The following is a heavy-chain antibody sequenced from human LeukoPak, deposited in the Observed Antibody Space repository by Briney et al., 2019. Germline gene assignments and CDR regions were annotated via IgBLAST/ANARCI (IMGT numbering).Heavy chain of an antibody. Sequence: GGSLRLSCAASGFTFSAYWMHWVRQAPGKGLVWVSRINSDGFSITYADSVKGRFTISRDNAKNTLYLQMNSLKTEDTAVYYCTRVRSSSWYDYWGQGTLVTVSS. V-gene: IGHV3-74*01. CDR3: TRVRSSSWYDY. D-gene: IGHD6-13*01. J-gene: IGHJ4*02. CDR1: GFTFSAYW. CDR2: INSDGFSI.